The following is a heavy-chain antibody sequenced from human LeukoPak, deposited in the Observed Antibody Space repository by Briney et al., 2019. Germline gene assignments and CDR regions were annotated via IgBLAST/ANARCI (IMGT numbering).Heavy chain of an antibody. CDR3: ARDRRTRWLQWYYFDY. V-gene: IGHV4-39*07. J-gene: IGHJ4*02. CDR1: GGSISSSSYY. Sequence: SETLSLTCTVSGGSISSSSYYWGWIRQPPRKGLEWIGSIYYSGSTYYNPSLKSRVTISVDTSKNQFSLKLSSVTAADTAVYYCARDRRTRWLQWYYFDYWGQGTLVTVSS. D-gene: IGHD5-24*01. CDR2: IYYSGST.